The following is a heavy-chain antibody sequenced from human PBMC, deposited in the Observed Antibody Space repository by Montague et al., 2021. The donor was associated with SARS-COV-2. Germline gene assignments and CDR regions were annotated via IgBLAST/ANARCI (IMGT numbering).Heavy chain of an antibody. CDR3: ARGGTCKTIFGVVTHVLEVDV. Sequence: TLSLTCTVSGGSISSGGYYWSWIRQHPGKGLEWIGYIYYSGSTYYNPSLKSRVIISVDTSKNQFSLKLSSVTAADTAVYYCARGGTCKTIFGVVTHVLEVDVWGKGTTVTASS. CDR2: IYYSGST. CDR1: GGSISSGGYY. V-gene: IGHV4-31*03. D-gene: IGHD3-3*01. J-gene: IGHJ6*04.